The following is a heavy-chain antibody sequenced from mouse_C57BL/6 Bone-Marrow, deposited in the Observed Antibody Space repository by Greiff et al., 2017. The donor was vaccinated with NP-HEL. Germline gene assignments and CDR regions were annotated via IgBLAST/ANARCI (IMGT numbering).Heavy chain of an antibody. CDR2: LNPGSGGT. J-gene: IGHJ3*01. CDR3: ARGIYYDYDAWFAY. D-gene: IGHD2-4*01. Sequence: QVQLQQSGAELVRPGTSVKVSCKASGYAFTNYLIEWVKQRPGQGLEWIGVLNPGSGGTNYNEKFKGKATLTADKSSSTAYMQLSSLTSEDSAVYFCARGIYYDYDAWFAYWGQGTLVTVSA. V-gene: IGHV1-54*01. CDR1: GYAFTNYL.